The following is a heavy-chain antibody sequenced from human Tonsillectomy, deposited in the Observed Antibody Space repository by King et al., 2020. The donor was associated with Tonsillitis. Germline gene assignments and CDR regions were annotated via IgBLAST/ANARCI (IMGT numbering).Heavy chain of an antibody. D-gene: IGHD6-19*01. J-gene: IGHJ4*02. Sequence: QLVQSGAEVKKPGASVKVSCKTAGYIFTDYFIHWVRQAPGQGLEWMGWINTYSGGTKYAQKFQGRVTMTSDTSTSTAQMDLSRLKSDDTAVYYCARGRIKKWLVHFDTWGQGTLVTISS. CDR3: ARGRIKKWLVHFDT. CDR2: INTYSGGT. V-gene: IGHV1-2*02. CDR1: GYIFTDYF.